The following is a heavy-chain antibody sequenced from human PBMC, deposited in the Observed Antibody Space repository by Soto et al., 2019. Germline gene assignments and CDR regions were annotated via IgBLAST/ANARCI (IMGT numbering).Heavy chain of an antibody. Sequence: PSETLSLTCAVYGGSFSGYYWSWIRQPPGKGLEWIGEINHSGSTNYNPSLKSRVTISVDTSKNQFSLKLSSVTAADTAVYYCARAISSSWGLDYWGQGTLVTVSS. V-gene: IGHV4-34*01. D-gene: IGHD6-13*01. J-gene: IGHJ4*02. CDR3: ARAISSSWGLDY. CDR1: GGSFSGYY. CDR2: INHSGST.